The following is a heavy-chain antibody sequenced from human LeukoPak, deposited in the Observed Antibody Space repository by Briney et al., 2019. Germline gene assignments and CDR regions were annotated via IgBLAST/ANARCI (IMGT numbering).Heavy chain of an antibody. CDR3: ARGVEYSSSSGLGY. CDR2: IYYSGST. J-gene: IGHJ4*02. CDR1: GGSISSYY. D-gene: IGHD6-6*01. V-gene: IGHV4-59*01. Sequence: SETLSLTCTVSGGSISSYYWSWIRQPPGKGLEWIGYIYYSGSTNYNPSLKSRVTISVDTSKNQFSLELSSVTAADTALYYCARGVEYSSSSGLGYWGRRTLVTVSS.